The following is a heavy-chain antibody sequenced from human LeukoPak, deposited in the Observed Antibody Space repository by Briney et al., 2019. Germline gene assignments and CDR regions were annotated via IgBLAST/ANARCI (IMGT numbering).Heavy chain of an antibody. CDR1: GFTFSSYW. J-gene: IGHJ4*02. CDR2: IKQDGSEK. Sequence: GGSLRLSCAASGFTFSSYWMSWVRQAPGKGLEWVANIKQDGSEKYYVDSVKGRFTISRDNAKNSLYLQMNSLRAEDTGVYYCARVKGSGWYEVDYWGQGTLVTVSS. D-gene: IGHD6-19*01. V-gene: IGHV3-7*02. CDR3: ARVKGSGWYEVDY.